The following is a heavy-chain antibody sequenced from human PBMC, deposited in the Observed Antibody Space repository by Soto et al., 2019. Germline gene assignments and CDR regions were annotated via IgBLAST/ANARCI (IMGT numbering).Heavy chain of an antibody. Sequence: GASVKVSCKASGYTFTSYGISWVRQAPGQGLEWMGWISAYNGNTNYAQKLQGRVTMTTDTSTSTAYMELRSLRSDDTAVYYCARESLSPSCYAACVYWFAPWGQGTLVTVSS. CDR3: ARESLSPSCYAACVYWFAP. CDR2: ISAYNGNT. CDR1: GYTFTSYG. J-gene: IGHJ5*02. V-gene: IGHV1-18*01. D-gene: IGHD2-2*01.